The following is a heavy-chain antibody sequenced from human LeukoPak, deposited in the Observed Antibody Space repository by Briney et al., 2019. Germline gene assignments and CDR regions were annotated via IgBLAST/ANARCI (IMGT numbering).Heavy chain of an antibody. CDR2: IYYSGST. D-gene: IGHD4-17*01. J-gene: IGHJ4*02. CDR3: AREEGGLDYGDYPIEGDY. V-gene: IGHV4-39*07. Sequence: SETLSLTCTVSGGSISSSSYYWGWIRQPPGKGLEWIGSIYYSGSTYYNPSLKSRVTISVDASKNQFSLKLSSVTAADTAVYYCAREEGGLDYGDYPIEGDYWGQGTLVTVSS. CDR1: GGSISSSSYY.